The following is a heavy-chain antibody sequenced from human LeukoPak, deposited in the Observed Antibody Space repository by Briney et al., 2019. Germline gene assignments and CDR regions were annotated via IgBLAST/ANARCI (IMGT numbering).Heavy chain of an antibody. V-gene: IGHV4-59*01. J-gene: IGHJ6*03. CDR1: GGSISGYF. Sequence: SETLSLTCTVPGGSISGYFWSWIRQPPGMGLDWIGHIYSSGTTYYNPSLKSRVTISVDMSKNQLSLRLTSVTAADTAVYYCARETSQKGAHYMDVWGKGTTVTISS. CDR3: ARETSQKGAHYMDV. CDR2: IYSSGTT. D-gene: IGHD3-16*01.